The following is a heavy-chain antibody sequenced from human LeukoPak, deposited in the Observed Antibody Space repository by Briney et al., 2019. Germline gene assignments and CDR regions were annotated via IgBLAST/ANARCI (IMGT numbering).Heavy chain of an antibody. J-gene: IGHJ6*03. CDR3: ARGVGSYTYYYYYYMDV. V-gene: IGHV3-33*05. CDR1: GFTFSSHD. D-gene: IGHD1-26*01. CDR2: ISYDGGKK. Sequence: PGGSLRLSCAASGFTFSSHDMHWVRQAPGKGLEWVAIISYDGGKKDYADSVKGRFTITRDNSKNSLYLQMNSLKTEDTAVYYCARGVGSYTYYYYYYMDVWGKGTTVTVSS.